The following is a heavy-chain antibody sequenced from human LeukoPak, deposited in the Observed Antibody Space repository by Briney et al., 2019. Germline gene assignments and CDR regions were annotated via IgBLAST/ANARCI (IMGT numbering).Heavy chain of an antibody. J-gene: IGHJ6*03. D-gene: IGHD1-1*01. CDR2: ISAYNGNT. Sequence: ASVKVSCKASGYTFTSYGISWVRQALGQGLEWMGWISAYNGNTNYAQKLQGRVTMTTDTSTSTAYMELRSLRSDDTAVYYCARDWDWNHLGYYYYMDVWGKGTTVTVSS. CDR1: GYTFTSYG. CDR3: ARDWDWNHLGYYYYMDV. V-gene: IGHV1-18*01.